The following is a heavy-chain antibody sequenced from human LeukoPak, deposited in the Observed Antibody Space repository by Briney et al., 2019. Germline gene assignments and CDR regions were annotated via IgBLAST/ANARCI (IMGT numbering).Heavy chain of an antibody. D-gene: IGHD5-18*01. CDR3: ARGRSYGFDFDS. CDR2: KYYSGST. V-gene: IGHV4-61*01. Sequence: SETLSLTCVVTGVSINTCCYYWPWLRQPPGKGLEGIGYKYYSGSTRYNSSLRSRLTISLDSSKNQFSLRLTSVTAADTAVYYCARGRSYGFDFDSWGPGTLVIVSS. CDR1: GVSINTCCYY. J-gene: IGHJ4*02.